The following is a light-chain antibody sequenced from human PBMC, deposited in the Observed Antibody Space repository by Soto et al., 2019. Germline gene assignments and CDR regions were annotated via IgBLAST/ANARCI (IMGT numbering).Light chain of an antibody. CDR3: QQSHSAPYT. V-gene: IGKV1-39*01. Sequence: DIQMTQSPSSLSPSVGDRVTMTCRASQDASIYVNWYQQKSGEAPKLLIYAASSLPNGVPSRFSGGGSGTEFTLTISSLEADDFATYYCQQSHSAPYTFGQGTKLEI. CDR2: AAS. CDR1: QDASIY. J-gene: IGKJ2*01.